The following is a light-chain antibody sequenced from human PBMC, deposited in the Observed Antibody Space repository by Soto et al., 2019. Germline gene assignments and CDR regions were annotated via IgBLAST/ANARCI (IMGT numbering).Light chain of an antibody. CDR2: DAS. Sequence: ETVLTQSPATLSLSPGERATLSCRASQSVSSYLGWYQQKPGQAPRLLIYDASNRATGIPARFSGSGSGTNFALTISRLEPEDFALYYCHQYASSFGTFGQGTRLEIK. CDR3: HQYASSFGT. J-gene: IGKJ5*01. CDR1: QSVSSY. V-gene: IGKV3-11*01.